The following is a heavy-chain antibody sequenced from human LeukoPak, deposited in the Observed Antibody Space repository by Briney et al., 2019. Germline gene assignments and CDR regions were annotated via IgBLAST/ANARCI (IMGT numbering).Heavy chain of an antibody. Sequence: ASVKVSCKASGYTFTSYDINWVRQATGQGLEWMGWMNPNSGNTGYAQKFQGRVTITRNTSISTAYMELSSLRSEDTAVYYCARGGNYYYDSSGYYSFDYWGQGTLVTVSS. V-gene: IGHV1-8*03. CDR2: MNPNSGNT. CDR3: ARGGNYYYDSSGYYSFDY. D-gene: IGHD3-22*01. CDR1: GYTFTSYD. J-gene: IGHJ4*02.